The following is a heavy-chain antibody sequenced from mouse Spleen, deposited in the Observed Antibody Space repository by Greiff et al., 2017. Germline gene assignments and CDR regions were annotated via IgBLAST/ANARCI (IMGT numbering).Heavy chain of an antibody. CDR2: IDPSDSET. CDR3: ARSGGNYRYAMDY. Sequence: QVQLQQPGAELVRPGSSVKLSCKASGYTFTSYWMHWVKQRPIQGLEWIGNIDPSDSETHYNQKFKDKATLTVDKSSSTAYMQLSSLTSEDSAVYYCARSGGNYRYAMDYWGQGTSVTVSS. J-gene: IGHJ4*01. V-gene: IGHV1-52*01. CDR1: GYTFTSYW. D-gene: IGHD2-1*01.